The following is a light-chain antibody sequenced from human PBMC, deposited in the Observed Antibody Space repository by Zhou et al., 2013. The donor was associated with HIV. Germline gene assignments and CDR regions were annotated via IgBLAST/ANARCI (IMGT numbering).Light chain of an antibody. V-gene: IGKV3-11*01. J-gene: IGKJ5*01. CDR1: QSINLY. CDR3: QQYGMSST. Sequence: EIVLTQSPATLSLSPGERATLSCRASQSINLYLAWYQQKPGQAPRLLIYDTFRRATGIPARFSGSGSGTDFTLTISRLEPEDFAVYYCQQYGMSSTFGQGTRLDIK. CDR2: DTF.